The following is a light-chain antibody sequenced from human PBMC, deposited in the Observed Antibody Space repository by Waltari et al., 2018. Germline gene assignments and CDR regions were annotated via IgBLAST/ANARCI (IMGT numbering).Light chain of an antibody. V-gene: IGLV1-40*01. J-gene: IGLJ3*02. CDR3: QSYDSSLTGSWV. Sequence: QSVLTQPPSVSGAPGQRVTIPCTGSGSNIGAGYDVHWYQQLPGTAPKLLIYGNTNRPSGVPYRFSGSNSGTSGSLAITGLQAEDEAYYYCQSYDSSLTGSWVFGGGTKLTVL. CDR2: GNT. CDR1: GSNIGAGYD.